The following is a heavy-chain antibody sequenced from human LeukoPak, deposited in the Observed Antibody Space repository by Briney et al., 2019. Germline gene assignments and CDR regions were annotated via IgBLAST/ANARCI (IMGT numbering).Heavy chain of an antibody. CDR3: AREGYDILTGYYPSGYYYYYMDV. CDR1: GFTFDDYG. D-gene: IGHD3-9*01. V-gene: IGHV3-20*04. Sequence: GGSLRLSCAASGFTFDDYGMSWVRQAPGKGLEWVSGINWNGGSTGYADSVKGRFTISRDNAKNSLYLQMNSLRAEDTALYYCAREGYDILTGYYPSGYYYYYMDVWGKGTTVTVSS. CDR2: INWNGGST. J-gene: IGHJ6*03.